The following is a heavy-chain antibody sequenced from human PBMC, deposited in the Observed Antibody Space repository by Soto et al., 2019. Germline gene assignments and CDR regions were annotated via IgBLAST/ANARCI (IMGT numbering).Heavy chain of an antibody. CDR3: ARSRGGDTAMPPDP. CDR1: GGSISSGDYY. D-gene: IGHD5-18*01. V-gene: IGHV4-30-4*01. Sequence: QVQLQESGPGLVKPSQTLSLTCTVSGGSISSGDYYWSWIRQPPGKGLEWIGYIYYSGSTYYNPSLKSRVTLSVDTSKNQFSLRLSSVTAADAAVYYCARSRGGDTAMPPDPWGQGTLVTVSS. CDR2: IYYSGST. J-gene: IGHJ5*02.